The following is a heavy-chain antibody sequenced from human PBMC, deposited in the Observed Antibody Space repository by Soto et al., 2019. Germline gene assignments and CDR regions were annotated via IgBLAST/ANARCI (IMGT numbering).Heavy chain of an antibody. CDR2: IYNSGST. CDR3: ASDGPHNWFDP. D-gene: IGHD4-17*01. J-gene: IGHJ5*02. Sequence: SLTCTVPGGSISSGDYYWSWIRQHPGKGLEWIGHIYNSGSTYYNPSLKSRVTISVDTSKNQFSLKLSSVTAANTAVYYCASDGPHNWFDPWGQGTLVTVSS. CDR1: GGSISSGDYY. V-gene: IGHV4-30-4*08.